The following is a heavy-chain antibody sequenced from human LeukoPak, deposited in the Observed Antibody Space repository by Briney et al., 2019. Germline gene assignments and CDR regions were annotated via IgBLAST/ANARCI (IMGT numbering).Heavy chain of an antibody. D-gene: IGHD5-24*01. J-gene: IGHJ3*02. CDR3: ARDLFGYNYHPSAFDI. CDR2: ISAYNGNT. Sequence: GASVKVSCKASGYTFTSYGISWVRQAPGQGLEWMGWISAYNGNTNYAQKLQGRVTMTTDTSTSTAYMELRSLRSDDTAVYYCARDLFGYNYHPSAFDIWGQGTMVTVSS. CDR1: GYTFTSYG. V-gene: IGHV1-18*01.